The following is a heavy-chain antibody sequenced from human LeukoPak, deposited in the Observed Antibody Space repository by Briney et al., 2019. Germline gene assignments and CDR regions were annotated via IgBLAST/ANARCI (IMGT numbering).Heavy chain of an antibody. CDR3: ARDHYCGSTSCYFDY. D-gene: IGHD2-2*01. J-gene: IGHJ4*02. V-gene: IGHV3-30-3*01. Sequence: GGSLRLSCAASGFTFSSYAMHWVRQAPGKGLEWVAVISYDESNKYYADSVKGRFTISRDNSKNTLYLQMNSLRAEDTAVYYCARDHYCGSTSCYFDYWGQGTLVTVSS. CDR1: GFTFSSYA. CDR2: ISYDESNK.